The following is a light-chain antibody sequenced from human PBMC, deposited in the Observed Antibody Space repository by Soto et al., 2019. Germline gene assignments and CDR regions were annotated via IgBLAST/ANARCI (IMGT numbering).Light chain of an antibody. CDR3: ATWDDSLNAFV. CDR2: NDD. V-gene: IGLV1-44*01. Sequence: QSALTQSPSASGTPGQRVSIYCSGSTSSIGSNAVNWYQQFPGTAPTFLIYNDDQRPSGLPDRFSGSKSGTSASLAISGLHSEDEADYYCATWDDSLNAFVFGTGTKVTVL. J-gene: IGLJ1*01. CDR1: TSSIGSNA.